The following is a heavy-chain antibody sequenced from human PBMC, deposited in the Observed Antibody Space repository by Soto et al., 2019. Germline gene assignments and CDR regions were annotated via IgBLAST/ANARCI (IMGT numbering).Heavy chain of an antibody. V-gene: IGHV1-69*08. Sequence: QVQLVQSGAEVKKPGSSVKVSCKASGGTFSSYTISWVRQAPGQGLEWMGRIIPILGIANYAQKFQGRVTITADKSTCTAWMELSSLGAEDTAVYYCARDGNKPGARIAVRPRWCVPWGQGTLVTVSS. CDR2: IIPILGIA. D-gene: IGHD6-6*01. J-gene: IGHJ5*02. CDR3: ARDGNKPGARIAVRPRWCVP. CDR1: GGTFSSYT.